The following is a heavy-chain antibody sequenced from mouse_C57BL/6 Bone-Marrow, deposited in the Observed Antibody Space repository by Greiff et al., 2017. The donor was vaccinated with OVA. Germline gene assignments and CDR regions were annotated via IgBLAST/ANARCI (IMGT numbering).Heavy chain of an antibody. D-gene: IGHD2-1*01. V-gene: IGHV1-55*01. CDR1: GYTFTSYW. Sequence: QVQLQQPGAELVKPGASVKMSCKASGYTFTSYWITWVKQRPGQGLEWIGDIYPGSGSTNYNEKFKSKATLTVYTSSSTAYMQLSSRTSEDSAVYYCARCGNWGFAYWGQGTLVTVSA. J-gene: IGHJ3*01. CDR2: IYPGSGST. CDR3: ARCGNWGFAY.